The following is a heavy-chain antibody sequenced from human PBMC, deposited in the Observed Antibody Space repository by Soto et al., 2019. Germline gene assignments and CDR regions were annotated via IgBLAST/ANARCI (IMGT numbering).Heavy chain of an antibody. CDR3: ARDYDVDIVATIDDDAFDI. CDR2: ISAYNGNT. J-gene: IGHJ3*02. CDR1: GYTFTSYG. V-gene: IGHV1-18*01. Sequence: ASVKVSCKASGYTFTSYGISWVRQAPGQGLKWMGWISAYNGNTNYAQKLQGRVTMTTDTSTSTAYMELRSLRSDDTAVYYCARDYDVDIVATIDDDAFDIWGQGTMVTVSS. D-gene: IGHD5-12*01.